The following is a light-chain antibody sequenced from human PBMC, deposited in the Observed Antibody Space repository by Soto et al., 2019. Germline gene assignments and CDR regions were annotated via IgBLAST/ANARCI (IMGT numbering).Light chain of an antibody. Sequence: QSVLTQPPSVSGAPGRRVTISCTGSSSNIGAGYDVHWYQQLPGTAPKLLIYANSNRPSGVPDRFSGSKSGTSASLAITGLQAEDEADYYCQSYDNSLSGSGVFGTGTKLTVL. CDR1: SSNIGAGYD. V-gene: IGLV1-40*01. CDR2: ANS. J-gene: IGLJ1*01. CDR3: QSYDNSLSGSGV.